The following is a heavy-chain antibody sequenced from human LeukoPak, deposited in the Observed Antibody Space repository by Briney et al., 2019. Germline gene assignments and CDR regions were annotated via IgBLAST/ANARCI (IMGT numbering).Heavy chain of an antibody. CDR1: GGSINSGSYY. J-gene: IGHJ3*02. CDR2: IYTSGST. Sequence: SQTLSLTCTVSGGSINSGSYYWSWIRQPAGKGLEWIGRIYTSGSTNYNPSLKSRVTISVDTSKNQFSLRLTSVTAADTAVYYCARQCGGDCSHAFDIWGQGTMVTVSS. CDR3: ARQCGGDCSHAFDI. V-gene: IGHV4-61*02. D-gene: IGHD2-21*01.